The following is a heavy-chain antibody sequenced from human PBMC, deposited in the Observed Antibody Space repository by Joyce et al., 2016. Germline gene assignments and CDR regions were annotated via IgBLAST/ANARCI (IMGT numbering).Heavy chain of an antibody. D-gene: IGHD7-27*01. V-gene: IGHV4-34*01. CDR3: ARGPRSNWGLVWFDP. J-gene: IGHJ5*02. CDR1: GGSFSGYY. Sequence: QVQLQQWGAGLLKPSETLSLTCAVYGGSFSGYYWSWIRQPPGKGLEWIGEINLSGSPNCNPSPKSPVTISVDTSKNQFSLKLSSVTAADTAVYYCARGPRSNWGLVWFDPWGQGTLVTVSS. CDR2: INLSGSP.